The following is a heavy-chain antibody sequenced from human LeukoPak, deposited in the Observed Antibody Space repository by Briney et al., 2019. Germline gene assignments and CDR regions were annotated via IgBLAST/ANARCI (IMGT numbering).Heavy chain of an antibody. CDR3: ARDSGWYRGYFQH. CDR2: ISYDGSNK. D-gene: IGHD6-19*01. V-gene: IGHV3-30*04. Sequence: GGSLRLFCAASGFTFSSYTIHWVRQAPGKGLEWVAVISYDGSNKYFADSVKGRFTISRDNSKNTLYLQMNSLRAEDTAVYYCARDSGWYRGYFQHWGQGTLVTVSS. CDR1: GFTFSSYT. J-gene: IGHJ1*01.